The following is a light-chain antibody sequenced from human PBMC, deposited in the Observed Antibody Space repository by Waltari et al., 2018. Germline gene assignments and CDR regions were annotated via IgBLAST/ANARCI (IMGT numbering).Light chain of an antibody. CDR2: VNSDGSH. CDR1: SGHSSNV. V-gene: IGLV4-69*01. CDR3: QTGGHGTLV. J-gene: IGLJ3*02. Sequence: QLVLTQSPSASASLGASVKLTCTLSSGHSSNVIAWHQQQPEKGPRYLMKVNSDGSHSKGDEIPDRFSGSSSGAERYLTISSVQSEDEADYYCQTGGHGTLVFGGGTKLTVL.